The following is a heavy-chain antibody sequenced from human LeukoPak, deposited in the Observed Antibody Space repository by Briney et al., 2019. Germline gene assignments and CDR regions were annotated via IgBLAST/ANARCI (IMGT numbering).Heavy chain of an antibody. CDR3: ATEGITGTTLDY. V-gene: IGHV1-69*05. CDR1: GGTFSSYA. Sequence: SVKVSCKAPGGTFSSYAISWVRQAPGQGLEWMGGIIPIFGTANYAQKFQGRVTITTDESTSTAYMELSSLRSEDTAVYYCATEGITGTTLDYWGQGTLVTVSS. D-gene: IGHD1-7*01. J-gene: IGHJ4*02. CDR2: IIPIFGTA.